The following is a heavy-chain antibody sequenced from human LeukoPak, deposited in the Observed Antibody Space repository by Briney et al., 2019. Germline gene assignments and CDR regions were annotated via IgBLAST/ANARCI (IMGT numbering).Heavy chain of an antibody. CDR1: GYTFTSYD. V-gene: IGHV1-8*03. CDR2: MNPKSGNT. CDR3: ARGLRYFDWLLSRSNWFDP. Sequence: ASVTVSCKASGYTFTSYDINWVRQAPGQGLEWMGWMNPKSGNTDYAKKLQGRVTITRKTSIRTAYMEVSSQRSEDRDVNYCARGLRYFDWLLSRSNWFDPWGQGTLVTVSS. J-gene: IGHJ5*02. D-gene: IGHD3-9*01.